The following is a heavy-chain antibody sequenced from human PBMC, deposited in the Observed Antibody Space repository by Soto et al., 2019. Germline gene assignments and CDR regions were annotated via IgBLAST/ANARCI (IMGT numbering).Heavy chain of an antibody. V-gene: IGHV4-39*01. CDR2: LYYSGST. CDR3: ARHVKDGYTDHYFDY. D-gene: IGHD5-12*01. CDR1: GGSISSSTYY. Sequence: PSETLSLTCTVSGGSISSSTYYWGWIRQPPGKGLEWIGSLYYSGSTYYNPSLKSRVTISVDTSKNQFSLKLSSVTAADTAVYYCARHVKDGYTDHYFDYWGQGTLVTVSS. J-gene: IGHJ4*02.